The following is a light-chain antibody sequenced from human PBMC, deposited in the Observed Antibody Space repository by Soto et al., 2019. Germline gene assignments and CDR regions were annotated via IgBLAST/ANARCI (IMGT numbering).Light chain of an antibody. V-gene: IGKV3-20*01. CDR3: HQYGSSLGT. J-gene: IGKJ1*01. CDR2: DAV. CDR1: QSVTGXN. Sequence: IVLTQSPVTLSLSPGEGATLSCRASQSVTGXNLAWYQQRAGQAPRLLIYDAVRRATGIPDRFSGSGSGTDFTLTISRLEPEXXAVYYCHQYGSSLGTFGXGTXVEI.